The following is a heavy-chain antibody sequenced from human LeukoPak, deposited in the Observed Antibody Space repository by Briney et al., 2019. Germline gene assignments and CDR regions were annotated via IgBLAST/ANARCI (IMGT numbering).Heavy chain of an antibody. Sequence: ASVKVSCKASGYTFTSYDINWVRQATGQGLEWMGWMNPNSGNTGYAQKFQGRVTMTGNTSISTAYMELSSLRSEDTAVYYCASRMDYGGGGTKESWFDPWGQGTLVTVSS. V-gene: IGHV1-8*01. J-gene: IGHJ5*02. D-gene: IGHD4/OR15-4a*01. CDR2: MNPNSGNT. CDR1: GYTFTSYD. CDR3: ASRMDYGGGGTKESWFDP.